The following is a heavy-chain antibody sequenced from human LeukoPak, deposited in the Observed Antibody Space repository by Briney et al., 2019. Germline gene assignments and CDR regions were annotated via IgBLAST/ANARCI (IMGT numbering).Heavy chain of an antibody. Sequence: SETLSLTCTVSGGSISSSSYYWGWIRQPPGKGLEWIGSIYYSGSTYYNPSLKSRVTISVDTSKNQFSLKLSSVTAADTAVYYCAGLHGRWQRAHWFDPWGQGTLVTVSS. J-gene: IGHJ5*02. CDR2: IYYSGST. D-gene: IGHD2-15*01. CDR3: AGLHGRWQRAHWFDP. CDR1: GGSISSSSYY. V-gene: IGHV4-39*01.